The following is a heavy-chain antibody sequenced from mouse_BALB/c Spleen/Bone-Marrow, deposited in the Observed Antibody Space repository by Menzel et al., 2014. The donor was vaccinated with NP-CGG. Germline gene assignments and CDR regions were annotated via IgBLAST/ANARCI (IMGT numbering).Heavy chain of an antibody. V-gene: IGHV5-4*02. CDR1: GSTFSDYY. Sequence: EVHLVESGGGLVKPGGSLKLSCAASGSTFSDYYMYWVRQTPEKRLEWVATISDGGTYTYCPDSVKGRFTISRDNAKNNLYLQMSSLKSEDTAMYYCARDGDYRYAWFAYWGQGTLATVSA. CDR2: ISDGGTYT. D-gene: IGHD2-14*01. CDR3: ARDGDYRYAWFAY. J-gene: IGHJ3*01.